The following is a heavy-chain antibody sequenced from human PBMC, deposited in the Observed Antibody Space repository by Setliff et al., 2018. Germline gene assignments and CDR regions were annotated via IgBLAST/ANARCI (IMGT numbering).Heavy chain of an antibody. CDR1: GGYIARSYFY. CDR3: SRGPSKVQFDT. Sequence: ETLSLPCTVSGGYIARSYFYWGWIRQSPGKGLEWIGTMYYSGKTFYMPSLQSRVTISADTSTNQLSLKLSSVTAADTAVYYCSRGPSKVQFDTWGRGIPVTVSS. CDR2: MYYSGKT. V-gene: IGHV4-39*01. D-gene: IGHD4-4*01. J-gene: IGHJ5*02.